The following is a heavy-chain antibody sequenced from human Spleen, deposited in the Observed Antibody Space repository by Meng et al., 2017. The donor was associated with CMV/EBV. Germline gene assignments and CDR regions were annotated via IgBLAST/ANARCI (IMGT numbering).Heavy chain of an antibody. CDR2: ISTFDGNT. Sequence: YTFTTCGISWVRQAPGQGLEWLGGISTFDGNTNYAPEFQGRLTMTTDRSTTTAFLALKSLRPDDTAVYYCAKDADYGTAWYYWFAYWGQGTLVTVSS. V-gene: IGHV1-18*04. J-gene: IGHJ5*01. CDR1: YTFTTCG. D-gene: IGHD4/OR15-4a*01. CDR3: AKDADYGTAWYYWFAY.